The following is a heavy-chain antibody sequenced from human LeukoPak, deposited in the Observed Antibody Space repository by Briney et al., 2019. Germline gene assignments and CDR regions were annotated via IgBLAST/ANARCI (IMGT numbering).Heavy chain of an antibody. CDR3: ASAIVVVTAIPGWFDP. Sequence: VASVKDSCKASGGTFSSYAISWVRQAPGQGLEWMGGIIPIFGTANYAQKFQGRVTITTDESTSTAYMELSSLRSEDTAVYYCASAIVVVTAIPGWFDPWGQGTLVTVSS. CDR1: GGTFSSYA. CDR2: IIPIFGTA. V-gene: IGHV1-69*05. D-gene: IGHD2-21*02. J-gene: IGHJ5*02.